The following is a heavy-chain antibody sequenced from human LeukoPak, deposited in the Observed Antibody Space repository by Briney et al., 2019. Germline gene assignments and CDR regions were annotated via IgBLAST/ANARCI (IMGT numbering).Heavy chain of an antibody. J-gene: IGHJ5*02. Sequence: SETLSLTCTVSGGSISSSSYYWGWIRQPPGKGLEWIGSIYYSGSTYYNPSLKSRVTISVDTSKNQFSLKLSSVTAADTAVYYCARDLLRATYYYDSSGYGGFDPWGQGTLVTVSS. CDR2: IYYSGST. D-gene: IGHD3-22*01. CDR1: GGSISSSSYY. CDR3: ARDLLRATYYYDSSGYGGFDP. V-gene: IGHV4-39*07.